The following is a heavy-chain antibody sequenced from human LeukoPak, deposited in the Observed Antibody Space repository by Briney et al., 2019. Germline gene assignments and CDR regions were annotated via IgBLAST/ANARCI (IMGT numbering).Heavy chain of an antibody. CDR3: ARDREIFGVDYYYYMDV. J-gene: IGHJ6*03. V-gene: IGHV3-7*01. Sequence: GGSLRLSCSAFGFTFSNYYMTWVRQAPGKAREWVAFIKQDGSEKAYVDSVKGRFTISRDNAKNSLYLQMNSLRAEDTAVYYCARDREIFGVDYYYYMDVWGKGTTVTVSS. CDR2: IKQDGSEK. D-gene: IGHD3-3*01. CDR1: GFTFSNYY.